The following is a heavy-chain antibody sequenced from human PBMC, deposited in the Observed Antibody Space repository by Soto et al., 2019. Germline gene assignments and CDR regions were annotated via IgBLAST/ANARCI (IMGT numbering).Heavy chain of an antibody. V-gene: IGHV4-31*03. CDR3: ARDGSGDYGIDY. Sequence: SETLSLTCTVSGGSLSSGGYYWSWISQRPGQGLAWIGDIYYSGTTHYNPVLRSRPTISVDSSKTQFSLSLSSVTAAETAVYYCARDGSGDYGIDYWGQGTLVTVSS. CDR2: IYYSGTT. CDR1: GGSLSSGGYY. J-gene: IGHJ4*02. D-gene: IGHD4-17*01.